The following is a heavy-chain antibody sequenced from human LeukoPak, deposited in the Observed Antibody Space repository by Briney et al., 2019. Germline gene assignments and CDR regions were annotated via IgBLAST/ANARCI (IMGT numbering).Heavy chain of an antibody. CDR1: GYTFTSYD. J-gene: IGHJ4*02. Sequence: ASVKVSCKASGYTFTSYDINWVRQATGQGLEWRGWMNPNSGNTGYAQKFQGRVTITRNTSISTAYMELSSLRSEDTAVYYCARGYSSSWYDYPRFDYWGQGTLVTVSS. D-gene: IGHD6-13*01. V-gene: IGHV1-8*03. CDR3: ARGYSSSWYDYPRFDY. CDR2: MNPNSGNT.